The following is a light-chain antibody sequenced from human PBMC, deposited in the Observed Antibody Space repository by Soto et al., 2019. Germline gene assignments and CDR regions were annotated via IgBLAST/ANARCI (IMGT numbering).Light chain of an antibody. CDR1: QSVSSSY. CDR3: QQYGSSPLT. Sequence: EIVLTQSPGTLSLSPGERATLSCRASQSVSSSYLAWYQQKPGQAPRLLIYGASSRATGIADRFSGRGSGTDFTLTISRLAPEDFAVYYCQQYGSSPLTFGGGTKVEIK. CDR2: GAS. V-gene: IGKV3-20*01. J-gene: IGKJ4*01.